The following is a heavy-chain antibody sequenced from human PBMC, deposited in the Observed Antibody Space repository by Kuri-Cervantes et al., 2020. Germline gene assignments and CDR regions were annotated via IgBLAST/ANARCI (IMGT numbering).Heavy chain of an antibody. CDR2: IYYSGST. Sequence: GSLRLSCAVYGGSFSGYYWSWIRQPPGKGLEWIGRIYYSGSTYPKSSLKSRVTISLDTSKNQFSLKLSSVTAADTAVYYCARDMRELGIYWGQGTLVTVSS. CDR1: GGSFSGYY. CDR3: ARDMRELGIY. J-gene: IGHJ4*02. D-gene: IGHD1-26*01. V-gene: IGHV4-34*01.